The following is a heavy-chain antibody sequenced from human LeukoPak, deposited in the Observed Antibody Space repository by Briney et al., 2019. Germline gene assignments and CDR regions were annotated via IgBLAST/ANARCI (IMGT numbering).Heavy chain of an antibody. V-gene: IGHV1-18*01. Sequence: ASLKVSCKASGYTFTTSGINWVRQAPGQGLEWMGCINVYNGNTNYAQKLQGSITMTRDTSTSTAYMELRSLSSDDTAVYYCARASRVGAPREESYWGQGTLVTVSS. CDR3: ARASRVGAPREESY. J-gene: IGHJ4*02. CDR1: GYTFTTSG. D-gene: IGHD1-26*01. CDR2: INVYNGNT.